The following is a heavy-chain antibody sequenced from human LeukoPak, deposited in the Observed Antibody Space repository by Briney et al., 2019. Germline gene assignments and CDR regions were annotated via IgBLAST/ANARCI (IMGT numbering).Heavy chain of an antibody. D-gene: IGHD3-10*01. Sequence: TSQTLSLTCTVSGGSISSGGYYWSWIRQHPGKGLEWIGYIYYSGSTYYNPSLKIRVTISVDTPKNLFSLKLSSVTAADTAVYYCARDSDVSAFDIWGQGTMVTVSS. J-gene: IGHJ3*02. V-gene: IGHV4-31*03. CDR2: IYYSGST. CDR3: ARDSDVSAFDI. CDR1: GGSISSGGYY.